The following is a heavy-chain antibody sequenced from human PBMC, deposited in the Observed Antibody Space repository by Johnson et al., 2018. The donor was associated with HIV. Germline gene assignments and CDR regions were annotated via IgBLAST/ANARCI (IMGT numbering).Heavy chain of an antibody. D-gene: IGHD2-8*01. CDR2: ITWHGGSV. CDR1: GFTFNAYT. Sequence: VQLVESGGAVVQPGGTLRLSCASSGFTFNAYTMHWVRQVPGKGLEWVSVITWHGGSVYYADTVKGRLTICRDNSKKYLYLKMTRLRTEDTALYYCAKETVPIESTVYHEPGVFDMWGQGTMVTVSS. CDR3: AKETVPIESTVYHEPGVFDM. V-gene: IGHV3-43*01. J-gene: IGHJ3*02.